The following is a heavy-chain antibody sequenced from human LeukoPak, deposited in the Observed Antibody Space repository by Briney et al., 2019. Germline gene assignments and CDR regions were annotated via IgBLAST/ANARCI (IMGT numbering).Heavy chain of an antibody. J-gene: IGHJ4*02. V-gene: IGHV3-72*01. CDR3: ARGSGTYYYDSSGPFDY. CDR1: GFSFSDHY. D-gene: IGHD3-22*01. Sequence: PGGSLRLSCAASGFSFSDHYMDWVRQASGKGLEWVGRTRNKAHSYTTEYAASVKGRFIISRDDSKNSLYLQMNSLKTEDTAVYYCARGSGTYYYDSSGPFDYWGQGTLVPVSS. CDR2: TRNKAHSYTT.